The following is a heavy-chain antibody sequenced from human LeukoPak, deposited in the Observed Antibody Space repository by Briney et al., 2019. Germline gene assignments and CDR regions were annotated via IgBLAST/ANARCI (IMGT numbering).Heavy chain of an antibody. J-gene: IGHJ4*02. Sequence: SETLSLTCTVSGYSISSGYYWGWIRQPPGKGLEWIGSIYHSGSTNYNPSLKSRVTISVDKSKNQFSLKLSSVTAADTAVYYCASVGATNHGVGYWGQGTLVTVSS. CDR1: GYSISSGYY. CDR3: ASVGATNHGVGY. CDR2: IYHSGST. D-gene: IGHD1-26*01. V-gene: IGHV4-38-2*02.